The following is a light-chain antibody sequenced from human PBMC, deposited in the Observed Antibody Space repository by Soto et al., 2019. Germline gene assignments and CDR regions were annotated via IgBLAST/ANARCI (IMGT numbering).Light chain of an antibody. CDR2: GAS. CDR1: QSVSSSY. V-gene: IGKV3-20*01. Sequence: EIVLTQSPGTLSWSAGERATLSCRASQSVSSSYLAWYQQKPGQAPRRLIYGASSRATGIPDRFSGSGSGTDFTLTISRLEPEDFAVYYCQQYGSSPPWTFGQGTKVEIK. CDR3: QQYGSSPPWT. J-gene: IGKJ1*01.